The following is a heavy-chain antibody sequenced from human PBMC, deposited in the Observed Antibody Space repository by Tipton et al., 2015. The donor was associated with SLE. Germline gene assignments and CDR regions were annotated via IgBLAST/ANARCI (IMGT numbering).Heavy chain of an antibody. CDR1: GGSINSGGHS. D-gene: IGHD2/OR15-2a*01. V-gene: IGHV4-30-2*01. Sequence: TLSLTCAVSGGSINSGGHSWSWIRQPPGNGLEYIGSISHSESTEYNPSLKGRVTISVDRSKNQFPLKLTSVTVADTAVYYCARFYPMSSFDLWGRGTLVTVSS. CDR2: ISHSEST. J-gene: IGHJ2*01. CDR3: ARFYPMSSFDL.